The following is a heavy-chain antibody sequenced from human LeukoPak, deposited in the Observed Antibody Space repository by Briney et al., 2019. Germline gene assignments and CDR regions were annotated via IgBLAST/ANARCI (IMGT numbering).Heavy chain of an antibody. D-gene: IGHD5-12*01. CDR1: GGSIRSYY. CDR2: IYYSGST. V-gene: IGHV4-59*01. J-gene: IGHJ3*02. Sequence: SETLSLTCTVSGGSIRSYYWSWIRQPPGKGLEWIGYIYYSGSTNYNPSLKSRVTISVDTSKNQFSLKLSSVTAADTAVYYCARTLTFSGAFDIWGQGTMVTVSS. CDR3: ARTLTFSGAFDI.